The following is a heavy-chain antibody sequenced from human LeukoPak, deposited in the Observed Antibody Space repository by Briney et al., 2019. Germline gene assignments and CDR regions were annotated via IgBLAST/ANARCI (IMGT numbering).Heavy chain of an antibody. J-gene: IGHJ4*02. V-gene: IGHV3-23*01. D-gene: IGHD3-10*01. CDR1: GFTFSNHG. Sequence: GGTLRLSCAASGFTFSNHGMNWVRQAPGKGLEWLSGVSPPGGGTYYADSVKGRFTISGDDSKNTLSLQMNSLRAEDTAVYYCARGSLVHYYGSGSYRIRAGFDSWGQGTLVTVSS. CDR3: ARGSLVHYYGSGSYRIRAGFDS. CDR2: VSPPGGGT.